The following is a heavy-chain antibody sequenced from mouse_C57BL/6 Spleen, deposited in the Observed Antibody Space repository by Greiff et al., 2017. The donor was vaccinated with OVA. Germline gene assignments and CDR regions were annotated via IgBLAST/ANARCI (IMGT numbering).Heavy chain of an antibody. J-gene: IGHJ3*01. CDR2: IYPSDSET. D-gene: IGHD1-1*01. CDR3: AREDYYGSSPWFAY. V-gene: IGHV1-61*01. Sequence: QVQLKESGAELVKPGASVKLSCKASGYTFTSYWMHWVKQRPGQGLEWIGNIYPSDSETHYNQKFKDKATLTVDKSSSTAYMQLSSLTSEDSAVYYCAREDYYGSSPWFAYWGQGTLVTVSA. CDR1: GYTFTSYW.